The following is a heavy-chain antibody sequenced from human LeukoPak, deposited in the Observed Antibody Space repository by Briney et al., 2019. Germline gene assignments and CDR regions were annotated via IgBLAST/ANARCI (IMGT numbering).Heavy chain of an antibody. CDR1: GYSISSGYY. CDR2: IYHSGST. CDR3: ARRAHSRLNMDA. D-gene: IGHD1-26*01. Sequence: SETLSLTCTVSGYSISSGYYWGWIRQPPGKGPEWIGSIYHSGSTYYNPSLKSRVTISVDTSKNQFSLKLSSVTAADTAVYYCARRAHSRLNMDAWGKGTTVTISS. V-gene: IGHV4-38-2*02. J-gene: IGHJ6*03.